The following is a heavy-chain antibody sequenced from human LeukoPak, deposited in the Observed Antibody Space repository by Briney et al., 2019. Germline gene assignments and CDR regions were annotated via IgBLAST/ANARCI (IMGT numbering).Heavy chain of an antibody. Sequence: ASVKVSCKASGYSFTAYYMHWVRQAPGRGLEWMGWINPNSGVTNYGQKFQGRVTMTRDTSTSTVYMELSRLTSDDTAVYYCARAYTTVTASDYWGQGTLVTVSS. CDR3: ARAYTTVTASDY. V-gene: IGHV1-2*02. J-gene: IGHJ4*02. D-gene: IGHD4-17*01. CDR2: INPNSGVT. CDR1: GYSFTAYY.